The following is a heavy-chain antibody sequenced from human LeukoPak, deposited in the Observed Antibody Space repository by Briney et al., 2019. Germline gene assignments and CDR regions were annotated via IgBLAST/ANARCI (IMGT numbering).Heavy chain of an antibody. V-gene: IGHV3-23*01. Sequence: GGSLRLSCAASGFTFSSSGMTWVRQAPGKGLEWVSSITGSGASTYYADSVKGRFGISRDNSKNTLYLQMNSLRAEDTAVYYCAKSGYRVAVYNFDYWGQGTLVTVSS. D-gene: IGHD3-22*01. CDR3: AKSGYRVAVYNFDY. J-gene: IGHJ4*02. CDR2: ITGSGAST. CDR1: GFTFSSSG.